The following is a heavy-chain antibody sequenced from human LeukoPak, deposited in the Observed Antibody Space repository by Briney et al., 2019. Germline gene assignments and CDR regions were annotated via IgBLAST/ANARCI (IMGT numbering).Heavy chain of an antibody. D-gene: IGHD4-17*01. CDR3: ARDADTYGDYVPTVFDY. Sequence: GASVKVSCKASGYTFTSYGISWVRQAPGQGLEWMGWISAYNGNTNYAQKLQGRVTMTTDTSTSTAYMELRSLRSDDTAVYYCARDADTYGDYVPTVFDYWGQGTLVTVSS. CDR1: GYTFTSYG. V-gene: IGHV1-18*01. CDR2: ISAYNGNT. J-gene: IGHJ4*02.